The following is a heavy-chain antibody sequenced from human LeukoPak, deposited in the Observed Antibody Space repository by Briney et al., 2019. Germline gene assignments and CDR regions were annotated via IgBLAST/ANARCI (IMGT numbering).Heavy chain of an antibody. CDR3: ARHIPLDFWSGYYLYYYYYMDV. D-gene: IGHD3-3*01. CDR1: GGSISSGGYY. J-gene: IGHJ6*03. Sequence: SETLSLTCTVSGGSISSGGYYWSWIRQHPGKGLEWIGYIYYSGSTYYNPSLKSRVTISVDTSKNQFSLKLSSVTAADTAVYYCARHIPLDFWSGYYLYYYYYMDVWGKGTTVTASS. CDR2: IYYSGST. V-gene: IGHV4-31*03.